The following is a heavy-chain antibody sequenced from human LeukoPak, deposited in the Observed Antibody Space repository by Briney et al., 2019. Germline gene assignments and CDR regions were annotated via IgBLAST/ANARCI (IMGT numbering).Heavy chain of an antibody. CDR3: AKVRSGYSYGDY. CDR2: ISGSGGST. J-gene: IGHJ4*02. Sequence: PGGSLRLSCAASGFTFDDYAMHWVRQAPGKGLEWVSAISGSGGSTYYADSVKGRFTISRDNSKNTLYLQMNSLRAEDTAVYYCAKVRSGYSYGDYWGQGTLVTVSS. V-gene: IGHV3-23*01. CDR1: GFTFDDYA. D-gene: IGHD5-18*01.